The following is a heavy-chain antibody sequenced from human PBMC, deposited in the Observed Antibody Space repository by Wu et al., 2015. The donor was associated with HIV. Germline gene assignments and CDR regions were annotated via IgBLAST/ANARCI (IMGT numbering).Heavy chain of an antibody. D-gene: IGHD1-1*01. Sequence: QVQLLQSGAEVKKPGSSVRVSCKTSGGTFSTYGISWVRQAPGQGLEWMGRIIPVLGTTYNAQNLQGRVTFTADESTGTAYMEVSSLRSDDTAVFYCAREPRRAPXPTRRCTFVLPLYVTWGPNGNGLGPPVLLHALPTRTGPDS. V-gene: IGHV1-69*13. CDR1: GGTFSTYG. J-gene: IGHJ5*01. CDR2: IIPVLGTT. CDR3: AREPRRAPXPTRRCTFVLPLYVTWGPNGNGLGPPVLLHALPTRTGPDS.